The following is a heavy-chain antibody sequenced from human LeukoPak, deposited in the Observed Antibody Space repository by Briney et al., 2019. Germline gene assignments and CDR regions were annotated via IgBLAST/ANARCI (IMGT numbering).Heavy chain of an antibody. Sequence: PGGSLRLSCAGAGFTFKDYAVHWVRQAPGKGLEWVSLISGDGGTTFYGDSVKGRFTISRDNGKNSLYLQMNSLRTEDTAFYYCAKDIRVRGYKDYWGQGTLVTVSS. D-gene: IGHD5-18*01. V-gene: IGHV3-43*02. J-gene: IGHJ4*02. CDR1: GFTFKDYA. CDR2: ISGDGGTT. CDR3: AKDIRVRGYKDY.